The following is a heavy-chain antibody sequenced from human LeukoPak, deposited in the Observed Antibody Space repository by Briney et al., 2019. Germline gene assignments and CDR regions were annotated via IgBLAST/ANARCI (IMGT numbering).Heavy chain of an antibody. CDR3: ARLHLDSSVAGFHFDY. J-gene: IGHJ4*02. CDR2: IYPGDSDT. Sequence: SGESLKISCKGSGYSFTSYWIGWVRQMPGKGLEWMGIIYPGDSDTRYGPSFQGQVTISADKSISTAYLQWSSLKASDTAMYYCARLHLDSSVAGFHFDYWGQGTLVTVSS. V-gene: IGHV5-51*01. CDR1: GYSFTSYW. D-gene: IGHD6-19*01.